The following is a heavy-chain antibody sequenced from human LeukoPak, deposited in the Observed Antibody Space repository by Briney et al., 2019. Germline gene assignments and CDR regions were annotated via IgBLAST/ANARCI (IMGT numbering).Heavy chain of an antibody. V-gene: IGHV1-2*06. J-gene: IGHJ4*02. Sequence: GASVKVSCKASGYIFTSYAMHWVRQAPGQGLEWMGRINPNSGGTNYAQKFQGRVTMTRDTSISTAYMELSRLRSDDTAVYYCARDHEDCSSTSCYDWGQGTLVTVSS. CDR2: INPNSGGT. D-gene: IGHD2-2*01. CDR3: ARDHEDCSSTSCYD. CDR1: GYIFTSYA.